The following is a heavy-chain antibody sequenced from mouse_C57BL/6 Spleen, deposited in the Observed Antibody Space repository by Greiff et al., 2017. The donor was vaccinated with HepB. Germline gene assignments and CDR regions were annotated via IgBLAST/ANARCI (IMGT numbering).Heavy chain of an antibody. D-gene: IGHD1-1*01. J-gene: IGHJ2*01. CDR1: GFTFSDYY. V-gene: IGHV5-16*01. CDR2: INYDGSST. CDR3: ARGPIIGYFDY. Sequence: EVKVEESEGGLVQPGSSMKLSCTASGFTFSDYYMAWVRQVPEKGLEWVANINYDGSSTYYLDSVKSRFIISRDNAKNMLYLQMSSLKSEDTATYYCARGPIIGYFDYWGQGTTLTVSS.